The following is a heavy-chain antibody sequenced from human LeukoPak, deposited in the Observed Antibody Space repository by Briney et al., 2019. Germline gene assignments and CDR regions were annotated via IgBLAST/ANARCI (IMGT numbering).Heavy chain of an antibody. CDR1: GRSISSYC. CDR3: ARDSPEGDAFDI. D-gene: IGHD1-14*01. V-gene: IGHV4-59*01. CDR2: IYYSGST. Sequence: SETLSLACTVYGRSISSYCWGWRPQPPAKGLEGGGDIYYSGSTNYNASVKSRVTISVDTSKSQFSLKLSSVTAADTAVYYCARDSPEGDAFDIWGQGTMVTVSS. J-gene: IGHJ3*02.